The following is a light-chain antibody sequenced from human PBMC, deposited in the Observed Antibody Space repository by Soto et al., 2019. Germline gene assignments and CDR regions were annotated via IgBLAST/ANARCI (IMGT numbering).Light chain of an antibody. V-gene: IGKV3-20*01. J-gene: IGKJ5*01. CDR1: QSVSSSY. CDR3: QQYGSSIT. CDR2: GAS. Sequence: EIVLTQSPGTLSLSPGERATLSCRASQSVSSSYLAWYQQKPGQAPRLLIYGASSRATGIPDRFSGSGSGTDFTLTISRLAPEDFAVYYCQQYGSSITFGQGTRLEIK.